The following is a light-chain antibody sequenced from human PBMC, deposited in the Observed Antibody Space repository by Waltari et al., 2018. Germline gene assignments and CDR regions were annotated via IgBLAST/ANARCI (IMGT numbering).Light chain of an antibody. J-gene: IGLJ1*01. Sequence: QSALTQPASVSGSPGQSITISCTGASADFASYNLVSWYQHHPAKAPKLMIYEAVKRPSGVSNRFSGAKSGTTASLIISGLQADDEADYYCCSYTGSSTSYGCGSGTKVTVL. V-gene: IGLV2-23*01. CDR1: SADFASYNL. CDR2: EAV. CDR3: CSYTGSSTSYG.